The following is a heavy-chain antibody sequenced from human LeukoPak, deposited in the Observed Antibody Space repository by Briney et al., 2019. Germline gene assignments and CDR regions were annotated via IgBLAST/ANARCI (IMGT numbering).Heavy chain of an antibody. CDR3: ARLGYCSGGSCYGDWFDP. D-gene: IGHD2-15*01. J-gene: IGHJ5*02. CDR2: IYTSGST. V-gene: IGHV4-61*02. CDR1: GGSISSGSYY. Sequence: SETLSLTCTVSGGSISSGSYYWSWIRQPAGKGLEWIGRIYTSGSTNYNPSLKSRVTMSVDTSKNQFSLKLNSVTAADTAVYYCARLGYCSGGSCYGDWFDPWGQGTLVTVSS.